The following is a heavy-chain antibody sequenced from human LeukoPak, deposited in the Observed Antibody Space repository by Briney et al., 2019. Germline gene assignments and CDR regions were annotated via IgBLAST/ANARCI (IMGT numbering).Heavy chain of an antibody. CDR3: ARSIAVAGTPFDY. D-gene: IGHD6-19*01. CDR2: ISYDGSNK. CDR1: GFTFSSYA. J-gene: IGHJ4*02. V-gene: IGHV3-30-3*01. Sequence: GGSLRLSCEASGFTFSSYAMHWVRQAPGKGLEWVAVISYDGSNKYYADSVKGRFTISRDNSKNTLYLQMNSLRAEDTAVYYCARSIAVAGTPFDYWGQGTLVTVSS.